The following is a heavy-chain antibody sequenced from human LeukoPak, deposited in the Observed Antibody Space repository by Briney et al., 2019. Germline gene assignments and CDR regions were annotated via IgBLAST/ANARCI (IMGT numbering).Heavy chain of an antibody. CDR3: ARIGTTTRGPAGLDV. V-gene: IGHV3-48*03. CDR1: GFTFSSYE. J-gene: IGHJ6*02. CDR2: IASGGGANR. D-gene: IGHD2/OR15-2a*01. Sequence: GGSLRLSCAASGFTFSSYEMHWVRQAPGKGLEWVSYIASGGGANRFYSESVKGRFTISRDNAKNSLYLHMNSLRAEDTGVYYCARIGTTTRGPAGLDVWGQGTTVTVSS.